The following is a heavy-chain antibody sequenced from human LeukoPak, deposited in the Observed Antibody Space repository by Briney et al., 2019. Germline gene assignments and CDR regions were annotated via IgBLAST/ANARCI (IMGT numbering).Heavy chain of an antibody. D-gene: IGHD2-15*01. J-gene: IGHJ6*03. Sequence: SETLSLTCTVSGGSISYSSYYWGWIRQPPGKGLEWIGSIHYSGSTNYNPSLKSRVTISVDTSKNQFSLKLSSVTAADTAVYYCARSVEGYCSGGSCYSYYYYMDVWGKGTTVTVSS. CDR1: GGSISYSSYY. CDR2: IHYSGST. CDR3: ARSVEGYCSGGSCYSYYYYMDV. V-gene: IGHV4-39*07.